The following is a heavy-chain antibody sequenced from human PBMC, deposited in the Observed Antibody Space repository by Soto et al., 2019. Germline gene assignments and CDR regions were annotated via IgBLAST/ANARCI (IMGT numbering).Heavy chain of an antibody. V-gene: IGHV3-48*02. CDR3: TRLRVYYYYSSGGAVYYYYGMDV. CDR1: GFTFSNYS. J-gene: IGHJ6*02. D-gene: IGHD3-22*01. CDR2: ISSSSSTI. Sequence: GGSLRLSCAASGFTFSNYSMNWVRQAPGKGLEWVSYISSSSSTIHYADSVKGRFTISRDNAKNSLYLQMNSLRDEDTAVYYCTRLRVYYYYSSGGAVYYYYGMDVWGQGATVTVSS.